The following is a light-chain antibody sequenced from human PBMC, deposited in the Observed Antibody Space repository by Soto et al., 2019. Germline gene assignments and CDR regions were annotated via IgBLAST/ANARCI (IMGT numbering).Light chain of an antibody. V-gene: IGLV2-8*01. Sequence: QSALTQPPSASGSPGQSVTISCTGSSSDVGAYNYVSWYQHHPGKAPKVMIYEVTKRPSGVPDRFSGSKSGDTASLTVSGLQADDEADYYCSSYAGRNNLVFGGGTTLTVL. J-gene: IGLJ2*01. CDR2: EVT. CDR1: SSDVGAYNY. CDR3: SSYAGRNNLV.